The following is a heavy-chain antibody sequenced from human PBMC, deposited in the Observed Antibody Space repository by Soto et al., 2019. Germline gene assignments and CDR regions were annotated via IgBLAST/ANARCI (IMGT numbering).Heavy chain of an antibody. CDR2: ISGSGGST. V-gene: IGHV3-23*01. CDR3: AKRGDVLRFLEWLSDI. J-gene: IGHJ3*02. Sequence: EVQLLESGGGLVQPGGSLRLSCAASGFTFSSYAMSWVRQAPGKGLEWVSAISGSGGSTYYADSVKGRFTISRDNSKNTLYLQMNSLRAEDTAVYYCAKRGDVLRFLEWLSDIWCQGTMVTVSS. CDR1: GFTFSSYA. D-gene: IGHD3-3*01.